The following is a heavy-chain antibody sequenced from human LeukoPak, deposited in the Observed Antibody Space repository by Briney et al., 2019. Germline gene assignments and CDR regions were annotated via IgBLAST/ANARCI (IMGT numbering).Heavy chain of an antibody. D-gene: IGHD5-18*01. J-gene: IGHJ4*02. CDR2: INPNSGGT. CDR1: GYTFTGYY. Sequence: GASLKVSCEASGYTFTGYYMHWVRQAPGQGLEWMGRINPNSGGTNYAQTLQGWVTMTRDTSISTAYMELSRLRSDDTAVYYCARGGVDTAMVKGPFDYRGQGTLVTVSS. CDR3: ARGGVDTAMVKGPFDY. V-gene: IGHV1-2*04.